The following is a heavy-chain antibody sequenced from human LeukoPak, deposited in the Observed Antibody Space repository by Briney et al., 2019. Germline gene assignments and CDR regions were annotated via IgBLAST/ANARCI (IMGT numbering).Heavy chain of an antibody. CDR1: GGSISIYY. J-gene: IGHJ3*02. V-gene: IGHV4-59*01. Sequence: PSETLSLTCTVSGGSISIYYWSWIRQPPGKGLEWIGYIYYSGSTNYNPSLKSRVTISVDTSKNQFSLKLSSVTAADTAVYCCARSSDQHDYGDYNDAFDIWGQGTMVTVSS. CDR2: IYYSGST. CDR3: ARSSDQHDYGDYNDAFDI. D-gene: IGHD4-17*01.